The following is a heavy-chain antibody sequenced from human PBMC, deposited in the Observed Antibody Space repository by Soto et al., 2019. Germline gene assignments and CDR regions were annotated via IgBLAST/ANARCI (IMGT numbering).Heavy chain of an antibody. V-gene: IGHV3-48*01. CDR3: ARGGAILTGYYDF. CDR2: ISSSSSTI. CDR1: GFTFSSYS. J-gene: IGHJ4*02. D-gene: IGHD3-9*01. Sequence: GGSLRLSCAASGFTFSSYSMNWVRQAPGKELEWVSYISSSSSTIYYADSVKGRITMSRDNAKNSLYLQMNSLRAEDTAVYYCARGGAILTGYYDFWGQGTLVTVSS.